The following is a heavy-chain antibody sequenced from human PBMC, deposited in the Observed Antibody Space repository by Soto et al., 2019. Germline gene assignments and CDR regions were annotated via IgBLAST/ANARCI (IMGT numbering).Heavy chain of an antibody. V-gene: IGHV1-69*02. J-gene: IGHJ4*02. D-gene: IGHD2-21*02. Sequence: QVQLVQSGAEVKKPGSSVKVSCKASGGTFSSYTISWVRQAPGQGLEWMGRIIPILGIANYAQKFQGRVTITAEKSTSAAYMELSSLRSEDTAVYYGASHTVVTPVDYWGQGTLVTVSA. CDR2: IIPILGIA. CDR3: ASHTVVTPVDY. CDR1: GGTFSSYT.